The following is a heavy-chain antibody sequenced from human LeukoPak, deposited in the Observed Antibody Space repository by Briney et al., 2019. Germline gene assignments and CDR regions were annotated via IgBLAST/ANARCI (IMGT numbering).Heavy chain of an antibody. CDR3: ARVMEGLPFDY. J-gene: IGHJ4*02. CDR1: GVSFSGYY. D-gene: IGHD3-3*01. Sequence: SEALSLTCGVYGVSFSGYYWSWIRQPPGKGLEWIGDIDHGGITHYSPSLKSRVTISVDTSKSQFSLRLSSVTAADTAVYYCARVMEGLPFDYWGQGTLVTVSS. CDR2: IDHGGIT. V-gene: IGHV4-34*01.